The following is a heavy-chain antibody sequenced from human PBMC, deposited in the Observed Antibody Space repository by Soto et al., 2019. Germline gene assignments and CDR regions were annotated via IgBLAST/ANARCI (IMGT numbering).Heavy chain of an antibody. CDR1: GGTFSSYA. V-gene: IGHV1-69*13. Sequence: GASVKVSCKASGGTFSSYANSWVRQAPGQGLEWMGGIIPIFGTANYAQKFQGRVTITADESTSTAYMELSSLRAEDTAVYYCARAHKRYCSSTSCYPYNWFDPWGQGTLVTVSS. J-gene: IGHJ5*02. D-gene: IGHD2-2*01. CDR2: IIPIFGTA. CDR3: ARAHKRYCSSTSCYPYNWFDP.